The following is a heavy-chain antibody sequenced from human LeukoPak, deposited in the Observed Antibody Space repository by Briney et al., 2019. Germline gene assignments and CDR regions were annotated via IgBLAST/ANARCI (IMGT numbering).Heavy chain of an antibody. D-gene: IGHD3-10*01. V-gene: IGHV4-4*02. CDR3: ATQLLWFGELLDGDWFDP. Sequence: SETLSLTCAVSGGSISSSDWWSWVRQPPGKGLEWIGEIYYSGSTYYNPSLKSRVTISVDTSKNQFSLKLSSVTAADTAVYYCATQLLWFGELLDGDWFDPWGQGTLVTVSS. CDR2: IYYSGST. CDR1: GGSISSSDW. J-gene: IGHJ5*02.